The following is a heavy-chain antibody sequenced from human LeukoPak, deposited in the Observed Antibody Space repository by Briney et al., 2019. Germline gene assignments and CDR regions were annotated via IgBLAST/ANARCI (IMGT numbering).Heavy chain of an antibody. V-gene: IGHV4-34*01. CDR3: ARGYGTNPTYYYDSSGYYYLD. CDR1: GGSFSGYY. CDR2: INHSGST. Sequence: SATLSLTCAVYGGSFSGYYWSWIRQPPGKGLEWIGEINHSGSTNYNPSLKSRVTISVDTSKNQFSLKLSFVTAADTAVYYCARGYGTNPTYYYDSSGYYYLDWGQGTLVTVSS. J-gene: IGHJ4*02. D-gene: IGHD3-22*01.